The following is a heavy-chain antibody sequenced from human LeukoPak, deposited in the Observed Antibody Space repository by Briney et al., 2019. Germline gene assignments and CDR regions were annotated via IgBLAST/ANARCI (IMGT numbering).Heavy chain of an antibody. CDR2: IYYSGTT. CDR1: GGSISSSSYY. CDR3: ATIRSIFDRGLDY. V-gene: IGHV4-39*01. J-gene: IGHJ4*02. Sequence: SETLSLTCTVSGGSISSSSYYWGWIRQPPGKGLEWIGTIYYSGTTYYNPSLKSRVTISVDTSKNLFSLNLNSVTAADTAVYYCATIRSIFDRGLDYWGQGTLVTVSS. D-gene: IGHD3-3*01.